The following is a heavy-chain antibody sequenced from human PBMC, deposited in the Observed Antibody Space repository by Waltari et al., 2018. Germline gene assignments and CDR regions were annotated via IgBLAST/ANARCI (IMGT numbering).Heavy chain of an antibody. Sequence: QVQLQESGTGLVKPSETLSLTCTVSGGSISSYYWSRIRQPPGKGLEWIGYIYYSGSTNYNPSLKSRVTISVDTSKNQFSLKLSSVTAADTAVYYCARGWGSYTLDYWGQGTLVTVSS. CDR3: ARGWGSYTLDY. D-gene: IGHD1-26*01. CDR2: IYYSGST. CDR1: GGSISSYY. V-gene: IGHV4-59*01. J-gene: IGHJ4*02.